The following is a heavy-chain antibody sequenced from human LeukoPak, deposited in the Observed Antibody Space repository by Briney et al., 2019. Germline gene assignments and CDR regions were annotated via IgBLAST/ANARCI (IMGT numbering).Heavy chain of an antibody. D-gene: IGHD2-15*01. Sequence: GGSLRLSCAASGFTFSSYAMSLVRQAPGKGLEWVSAISGSGGSTYYADSVKGRFTISRDNSKNTLYLQMNSLRAEDTAVYYCAKDEEFSKGGVYCSGGSCYGDVDYWGQGTLVTVSS. CDR1: GFTFSSYA. CDR3: AKDEEFSKGGVYCSGGSCYGDVDY. CDR2: ISGSGGST. J-gene: IGHJ4*02. V-gene: IGHV3-23*01.